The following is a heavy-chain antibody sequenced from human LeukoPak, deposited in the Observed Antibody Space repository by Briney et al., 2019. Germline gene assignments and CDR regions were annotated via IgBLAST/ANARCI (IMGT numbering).Heavy chain of an antibody. CDR2: INHSGST. CDR1: GGSFSGYY. J-gene: IGHJ5*02. Sequence: SETLSLTCAVYGGSFSGYYWSWIRQPPGKGLEWIGEINHSGSTNYNPSLKSRVTISVDTSKNQFSLKPSSVTAADTAVYYCARGRGSGIGDWFDPWGQGTLVTVSS. V-gene: IGHV4-34*01. CDR3: ARGRGSGIGDWFDP. D-gene: IGHD3-10*01.